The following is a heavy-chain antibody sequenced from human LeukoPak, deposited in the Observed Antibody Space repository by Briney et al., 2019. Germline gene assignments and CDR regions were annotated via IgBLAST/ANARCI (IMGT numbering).Heavy chain of an antibody. Sequence: PSETLSLTCTVSGGSISSYYWSWIRQPPGKGLEWIGYIYYGGSTNYNPSLKSRVTISVDTSKNQFSLKLSSVTAADTAVYYCARHGDYGDYDYWGQGTLVTVSS. D-gene: IGHD4-17*01. CDR1: GGSISSYY. CDR3: ARHGDYGDYDY. V-gene: IGHV4-59*08. CDR2: IYYGGST. J-gene: IGHJ4*02.